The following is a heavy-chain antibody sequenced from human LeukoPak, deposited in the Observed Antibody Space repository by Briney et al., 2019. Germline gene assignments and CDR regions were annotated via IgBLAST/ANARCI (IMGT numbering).Heavy chain of an antibody. D-gene: IGHD2-2*01. J-gene: IGHJ6*03. Sequence: GASVKVSCKASGYTFTGYYMHWVRQAPGQGLEWMGWINPNSGGTNYAQKFQGRATMTRDTSISTAYMELSRLRSDDTAVYYCATLPLRTSSGNYYYYYYYMDVWGKGTTVTVSS. CDR3: ATLPLRTSSGNYYYYYYYMDV. CDR2: INPNSGGT. V-gene: IGHV1-2*02. CDR1: GYTFTGYY.